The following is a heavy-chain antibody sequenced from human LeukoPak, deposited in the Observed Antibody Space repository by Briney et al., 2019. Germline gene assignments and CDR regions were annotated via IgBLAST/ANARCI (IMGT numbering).Heavy chain of an antibody. J-gene: IGHJ3*02. V-gene: IGHV3-74*01. D-gene: IGHD4-17*01. CDR3: ARASPERYGDLDI. CDR1: GFSFSSYW. Sequence: PGGSLRLSCAASGFSFSSYWMHWVRQAPGKGLVWVSRIKTDGSSTSYAESVKGRFTISRDNAENTLYLQMNSLRAEDTAVYYCARASPERYGDLDIWGQGTVVTVSS. CDR2: IKTDGSST.